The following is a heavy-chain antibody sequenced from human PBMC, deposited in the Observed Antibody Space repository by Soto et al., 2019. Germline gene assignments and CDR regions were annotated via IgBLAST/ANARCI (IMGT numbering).Heavy chain of an antibody. Sequence: EVQLLESGGGLVQPGGSLGLSCVASGFTFSNYDMNWVRQAPGKGLEWGSHISGSGEDTDYADSVKGRFTIYRDSSKNTLYLQMKSLRAEDTAVYYCAKDRAVVGTRTSGGFDCWGQGTLVTVSS. V-gene: IGHV3-23*01. CDR1: GFTFSNYD. J-gene: IGHJ4*02. CDR3: AKDRAVVGTRTSGGFDC. CDR2: ISGSGEDT. D-gene: IGHD6-13*01.